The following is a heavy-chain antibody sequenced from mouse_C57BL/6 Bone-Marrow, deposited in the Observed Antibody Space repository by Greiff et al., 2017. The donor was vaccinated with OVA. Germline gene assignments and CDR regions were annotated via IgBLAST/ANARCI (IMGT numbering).Heavy chain of an antibody. Sequence: QVQLQQPGAELVKPGASVKLSCKASGYTFTSYWMHWVKQRPGQGLEWIGMIHPNSGSTNYNEKFKSKATLTVDKSSSTAYMQLSSLTSESAAVYYSARLGSSYEFDYWGQGTTLTVSS. D-gene: IGHD1-1*01. V-gene: IGHV1-64*01. J-gene: IGHJ2*01. CDR2: IHPNSGST. CDR3: ARLGSSYEFDY. CDR1: GYTFTSYW.